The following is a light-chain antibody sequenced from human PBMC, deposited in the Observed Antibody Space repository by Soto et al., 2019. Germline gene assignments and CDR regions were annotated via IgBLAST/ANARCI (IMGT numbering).Light chain of an antibody. J-gene: IGLJ1*01. CDR2: EVS. Sequence: QSVLTQPSSASGSPGQSVTISCTGTSSDVGAYNYVSWYQQHPGKAPKLMIYEVSKRPSGVPDRFSASKSGSTASLTVSGLQAEDEADYYCSSYAGSNSFVFGTGTKVTVL. V-gene: IGLV2-8*01. CDR3: SSYAGSNSFV. CDR1: SSDVGAYNY.